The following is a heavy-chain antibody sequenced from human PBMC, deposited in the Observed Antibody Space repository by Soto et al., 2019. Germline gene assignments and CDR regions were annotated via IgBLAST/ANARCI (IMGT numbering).Heavy chain of an antibody. D-gene: IGHD5-12*01. CDR2: ISWNSGSI. V-gene: IGHV3-9*01. J-gene: IGHJ6*03. CDR3: AKDSYSGYSHDYMDV. Sequence: PGGSLRLSCAASGFTFDDYAMQWVRQAPGKGLEWVSGISWNSGSIGYADSVKGRFTISRDNAKNSLYLQMNSLRAEDTALYYCAKDSYSGYSHDYMDVWGKGTTVTVSS. CDR1: GFTFDDYA.